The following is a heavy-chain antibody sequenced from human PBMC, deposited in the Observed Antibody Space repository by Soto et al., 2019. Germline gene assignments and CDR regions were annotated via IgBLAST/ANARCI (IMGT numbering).Heavy chain of an antibody. J-gene: IGHJ4*02. Sequence: ASVKVSCEASGYSVSIYGINWVRQEPGQGLEWMGWINPSDGNRNFAQKFEDRVTMTTATSTNTVFLELRGLKSDDTAIYYCARDRLRGYDSSGFYSWGQGTMVTVSS. CDR3: ARDRLRGYDSSGFYS. D-gene: IGHD3-22*01. CDR1: GYSVSIYG. CDR2: INPSDGNR. V-gene: IGHV1-18*01.